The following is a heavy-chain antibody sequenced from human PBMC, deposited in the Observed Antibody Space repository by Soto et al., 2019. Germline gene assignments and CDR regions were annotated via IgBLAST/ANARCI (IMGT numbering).Heavy chain of an antibody. V-gene: IGHV3-23*01. CDR2: ISGAGAAT. Sequence: EVQLLESGGGLVQPGGSLRLSCAASGFTFSSFPMTWVRQAPGKGLEWVAGISGAGAATYHADSVKGRFTISRDNSKNTLYVQMNSLSAEDTAVYYCIRSYGSGLVYWGQGTLVTVSS. CDR3: IRSYGSGLVY. J-gene: IGHJ4*02. CDR1: GFTFSSFP. D-gene: IGHD3-10*01.